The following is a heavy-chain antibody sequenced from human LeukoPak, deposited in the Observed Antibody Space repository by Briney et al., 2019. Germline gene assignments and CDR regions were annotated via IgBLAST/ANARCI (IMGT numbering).Heavy chain of an antibody. CDR1: GYTFTSYD. CDR2: MSPNSGVT. V-gene: IGHV1-8*01. Sequence: ASVKVSCKASGYTFTSYDFNWVRQATGQRPEWMGWMSPNSGVTGYAQKFQDRVTMTRNTSISTAYMELSSLRSDDTAVYYCARGPPNWGYDYWGSGTLVTVSS. J-gene: IGHJ4*02. D-gene: IGHD7-27*01. CDR3: ARGPPNWGYDY.